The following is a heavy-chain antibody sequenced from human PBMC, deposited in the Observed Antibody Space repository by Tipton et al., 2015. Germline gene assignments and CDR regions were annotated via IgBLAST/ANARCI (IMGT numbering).Heavy chain of an antibody. D-gene: IGHD2-21*02. Sequence: TLSLTCSVSGDSISSSNWWSWVRQPPGKGLEWIGEIHHGGSTNYNPSLKSRVTISVDTSKNQFSLNLNSVTAADTAVYYCTKFNCGGDCYSYRGWFDPWGQGALVTVSS. CDR3: TKFNCGGDCYSYRGWFDP. V-gene: IGHV4-4*02. CDR1: GDSISSSNW. J-gene: IGHJ5*02. CDR2: IHHGGST.